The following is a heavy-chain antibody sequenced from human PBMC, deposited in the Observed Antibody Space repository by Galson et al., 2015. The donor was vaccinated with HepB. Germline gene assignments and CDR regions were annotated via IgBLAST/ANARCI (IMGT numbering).Heavy chain of an antibody. V-gene: IGHV1-69*04. CDR2: IIPILGIA. D-gene: IGHD5-18*01. Sequence: SVKVSCKASGGTFSSYTISWVRKAPGQGLEWMGRIIPILGIANYAQKFQGRVTITADKSTSTAYMELSSLRSEDTAVYYCAREASDTGLLDVWGQGTTVTVSS. J-gene: IGHJ6*02. CDR3: AREASDTGLLDV. CDR1: GGTFSSYT.